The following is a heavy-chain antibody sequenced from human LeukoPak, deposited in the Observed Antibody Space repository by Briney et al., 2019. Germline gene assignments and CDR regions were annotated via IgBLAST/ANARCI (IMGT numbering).Heavy chain of an antibody. CDR1: GYTFTGYY. Sequence: GASVKVSCKASGYTFTGYYMHWVRQAPGQGLEWMGWINPNSGGTNYAQKFQGRVTMTRDTSISTAYMELSRLRSDDTAVYYCVRDLFYCSSTSCYPLHYFDYWGQGTLVTVSS. D-gene: IGHD2-2*01. J-gene: IGHJ4*02. V-gene: IGHV1-2*02. CDR3: VRDLFYCSSTSCYPLHYFDY. CDR2: INPNSGGT.